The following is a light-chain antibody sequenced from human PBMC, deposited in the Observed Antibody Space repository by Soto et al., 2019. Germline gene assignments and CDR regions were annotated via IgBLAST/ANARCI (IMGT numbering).Light chain of an antibody. V-gene: IGKV3-15*01. CDR1: QTVGSN. CDR2: SAS. Sequence: EIVMTQSPATLSASPGERVTLSCRASQTVGSNLAWYQQKPGQAPRLLIYSASTRATGIPARFSGGGSVTEFTLTINSLQSEDFAVYFCQQYNNWPPWTFGQGTKVEIK. J-gene: IGKJ1*01. CDR3: QQYNNWPPWT.